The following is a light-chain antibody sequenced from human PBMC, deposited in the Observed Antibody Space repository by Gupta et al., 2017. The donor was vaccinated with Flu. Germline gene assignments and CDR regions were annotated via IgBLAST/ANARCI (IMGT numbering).Light chain of an antibody. J-gene: IGKJ3*01. V-gene: IGKV3-11*01. CDR1: QSFNNY. CDR3: QQRNNFPFT. CDR2: DTS. Sequence: GDSATPSCRASQSFNNYLAWYQQKPGQAPRLLIYDTSNRAAGIPTRFSGSGSGTDFTLTISSLEPEDFAVYYCQQRNNFPFTFGPGTKVDVK.